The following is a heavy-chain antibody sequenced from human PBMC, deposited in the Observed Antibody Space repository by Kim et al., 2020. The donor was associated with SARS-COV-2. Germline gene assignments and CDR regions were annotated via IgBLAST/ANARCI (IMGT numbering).Heavy chain of an antibody. CDR1: GGSLSGSY. CDR2: VGGHEGP. Sequence: SETLSLNCELYGGSLSGSYWAWIRHFPGKGLEWIGEVGGHEGPKYSPSLKNRVTISMKTSNNQLSLKLTSVTAADTAVYYCARVLSYVYYFDNTGPGFDIWGQGTRVTVS. CDR3: ARVLSYVYYFDNTGPGFDI. J-gene: IGHJ3*02. V-gene: IGHV4-34*01. D-gene: IGHD1-26*01.